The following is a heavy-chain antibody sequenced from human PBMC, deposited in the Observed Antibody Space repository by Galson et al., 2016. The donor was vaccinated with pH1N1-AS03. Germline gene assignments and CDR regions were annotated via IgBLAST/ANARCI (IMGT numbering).Heavy chain of an antibody. CDR3: GPNPEYGEGAY. D-gene: IGHD4-17*01. J-gene: IGHJ4*02. CDR2: LNPDGDYK. Sequence: LRLSCAASGFAFSRYWMSWVRQAPGKGLEWVANLNPDGDYKQYVDSVKGRFTISRDNTRNSLYLQMNSLRVEETAIYYCGPNPEYGEGAYWGQGALVIVSS. CDR1: GFAFSRYW. V-gene: IGHV3-7*01.